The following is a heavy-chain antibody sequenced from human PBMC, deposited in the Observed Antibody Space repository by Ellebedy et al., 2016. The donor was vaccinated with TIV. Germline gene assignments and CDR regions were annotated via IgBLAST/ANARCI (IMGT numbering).Heavy chain of an antibody. CDR3: ARAPPRELGSSGYYPGAFDP. Sequence: SETLSLXXTVSGGSISSYYWSWIRQPPGKGLEWIGYIYYSGSTNYNPSLKSRVTISVDTSKNQFSLKLSSVTAADTAVYYCARAPPRELGSSGYYPGAFDPWGQGTLVTVSS. V-gene: IGHV4-59*01. D-gene: IGHD3-22*01. CDR2: IYYSGST. CDR1: GGSISSYY. J-gene: IGHJ5*02.